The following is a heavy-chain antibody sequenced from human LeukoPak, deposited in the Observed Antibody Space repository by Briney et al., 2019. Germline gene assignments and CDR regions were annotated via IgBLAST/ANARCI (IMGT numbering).Heavy chain of an antibody. Sequence: GGSLRLSCAASGFTFSSYGMHWVRQAPGKGLEWVAVIWYDGSNKYYADSVKGRFTTSRDNSKNTLYLQMNSLRAEDTAVYYCARGMDTAMGLPDYWGQGTLVTVSS. D-gene: IGHD5-18*01. J-gene: IGHJ4*02. CDR1: GFTFSSYG. CDR3: ARGMDTAMGLPDY. CDR2: IWYDGSNK. V-gene: IGHV3-33*01.